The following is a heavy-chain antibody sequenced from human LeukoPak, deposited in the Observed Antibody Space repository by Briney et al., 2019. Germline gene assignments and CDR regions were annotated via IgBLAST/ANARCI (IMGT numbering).Heavy chain of an antibody. CDR1: GFTVSNDY. V-gene: IGHV3-66*02. CDR3: ARDRAGAQSWVALDP. Sequence: GGSLRLSCAASGFTVSNDYMAWVRRAPGRGLEWVSLIHGDGTTFYTDSVKGRFTISRDNFKNTLYLQMSSLRPEDTALYYCARDRAGAQSWVALDPWGQGTLVTVSS. J-gene: IGHJ5*02. CDR2: IHGDGTT. D-gene: IGHD3-10*01.